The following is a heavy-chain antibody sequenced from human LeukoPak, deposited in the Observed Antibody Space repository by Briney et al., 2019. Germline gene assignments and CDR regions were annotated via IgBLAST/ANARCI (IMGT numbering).Heavy chain of an antibody. V-gene: IGHV4-38-2*01. Sequence: SETLSLTCYVSGDSISSSYYWGWIRQPPGKGLEWIASVSQSENTYYNPSLKSRVTMSVDTSKNHFSLNLSAVTAADRAVYFCARRYYYGSGSYYLRGAGNSNWFDPWGQGTLVTVSS. D-gene: IGHD3-10*01. CDR2: VSQSENT. J-gene: IGHJ5*02. CDR3: ARRYYYGSGSYYLRGAGNSNWFDP. CDR1: GDSISSSYY.